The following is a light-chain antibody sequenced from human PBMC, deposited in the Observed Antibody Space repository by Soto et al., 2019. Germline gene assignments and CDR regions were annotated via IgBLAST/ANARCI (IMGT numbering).Light chain of an antibody. CDR3: AAWDVSLVV. CDR1: SSNIGTNT. J-gene: IGLJ2*01. Sequence: QSVLTQPPSASGTPGQRVTIFCSGSSSNIGTNTVIWYQQLPGAAPNLLIYSDNQRPSGVPDRFSGSKSGTSASLAISGLQSEDEADYYCAAWDVSLVVFGGGTKLTVL. V-gene: IGLV1-44*01. CDR2: SDN.